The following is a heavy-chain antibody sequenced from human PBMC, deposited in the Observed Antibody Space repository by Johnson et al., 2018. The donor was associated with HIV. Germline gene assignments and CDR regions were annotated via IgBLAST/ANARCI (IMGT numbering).Heavy chain of an antibody. D-gene: IGHD1-26*01. CDR3: AKDRGSPGIPAAFDI. V-gene: IGHV3-38-3*01. CDR1: GFTFSSYW. Sequence: DVQLVESGGGLVQPGGSLRLSCAASGFTFSSYWMSWVRQAPGKGLEWVSSISGGSTYYADSRKGRFTISRDNSKNTLNLQMNSLRAEDTAVYYCAKDRGSPGIPAAFDIWGHGTVVTVSS. J-gene: IGHJ3*02. CDR2: ISGGST.